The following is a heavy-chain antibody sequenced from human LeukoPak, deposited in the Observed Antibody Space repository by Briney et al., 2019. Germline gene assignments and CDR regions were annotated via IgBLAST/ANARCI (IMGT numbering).Heavy chain of an antibody. CDR2: IYTSGST. J-gene: IGHJ5*02. CDR1: GGSISSGSYY. V-gene: IGHV4-61*02. D-gene: IGHD2-2*01. CDR3: ARTTEDCSSTSCCQYWFDP. Sequence: SQTLSLTCTVSGGSISSGSYYWSWIRQPAGKGLEWIGRIYTSGSTNYNPSLKSRVTMSVDTSKNQISLKVRSVTAADTAVYYCARTTEDCSSTSCCQYWFDPWGQGTLVTVSS.